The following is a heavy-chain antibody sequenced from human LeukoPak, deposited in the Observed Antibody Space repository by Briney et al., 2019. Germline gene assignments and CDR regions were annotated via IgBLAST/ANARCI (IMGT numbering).Heavy chain of an antibody. CDR2: INPNSGGT. Sequence: ASVKVSCKASGYTFTGYYMHWVRQAPGQGLEWMGWINPNSGGTNYAQKFQGRVTVTRDTSISTAYMELSRLRSDDTAVYYCARAREYYYDSSGYSDAFDIWGQGTMVTVSS. CDR3: ARAREYYYDSSGYSDAFDI. J-gene: IGHJ3*02. V-gene: IGHV1-2*02. CDR1: GYTFTGYY. D-gene: IGHD3-22*01.